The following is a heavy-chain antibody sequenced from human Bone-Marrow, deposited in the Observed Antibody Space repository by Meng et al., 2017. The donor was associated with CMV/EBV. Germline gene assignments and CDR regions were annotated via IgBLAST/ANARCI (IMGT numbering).Heavy chain of an antibody. J-gene: IGHJ5*02. CDR3: ARIVVPAARVDP. V-gene: IGHV4-31*03. CDR1: GGSISSGGYY. CDR2: IYYSGST. Sequence: SETLSLTCTVSGGSISSGGYYWSWIRQHPGKGLEWIGYIYYSGSTYYNPSLKSRVTISVDTSKNQFSLKLSSVTAADTAVYYCARIVVPAARVDPWGQGTLVTVSS. D-gene: IGHD2-2*01.